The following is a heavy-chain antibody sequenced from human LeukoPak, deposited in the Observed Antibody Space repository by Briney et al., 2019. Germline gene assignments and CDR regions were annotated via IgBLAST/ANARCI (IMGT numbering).Heavy chain of an antibody. CDR1: GYTFTGYY. J-gene: IGHJ4*02. Sequence: ASVKVSCKASGYTFTGYYMHWVRQAPGQGLEWMGWISPNSGGTNYAQKFQGRVTMTRDTSISTAYMELSSLRSDDTAVYYCARGCISNTCYTSGFDYWGQGTLVTVSS. D-gene: IGHD2/OR15-2a*01. CDR2: ISPNSGGT. CDR3: ARGCISNTCYTSGFDY. V-gene: IGHV1-2*02.